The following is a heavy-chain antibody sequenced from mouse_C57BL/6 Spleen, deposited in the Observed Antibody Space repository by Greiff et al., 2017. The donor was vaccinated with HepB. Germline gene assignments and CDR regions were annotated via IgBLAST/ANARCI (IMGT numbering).Heavy chain of an antibody. D-gene: IGHD1-1*01. J-gene: IGHJ4*01. Sequence: QVQLQQSGPELVKPGASVKISCKASGYAFSSSWMNWVKQRPGKGLEWIGRIYPGDGDTNYNGKFKGKATLTADKSSSTAYMQLSSLTSEDSAVYFCAYYYGSNYAMDYWGQGTSVTVSS. V-gene: IGHV1-82*01. CDR3: AYYYGSNYAMDY. CDR2: IYPGDGDT. CDR1: GYAFSSSW.